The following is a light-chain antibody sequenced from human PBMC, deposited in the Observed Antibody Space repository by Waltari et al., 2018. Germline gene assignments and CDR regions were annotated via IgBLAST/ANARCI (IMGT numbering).Light chain of an antibody. Sequence: DIVLNQSPDSLAVSLGERATINCKSSQSVLYSPNNKNYLGWFQQKTGQPPKLLIYWASMRESGVPDRFSGSGSGTDFTLTISSLQAEDVAVYYCQQYHSVPRTFGQGTKVEI. J-gene: IGKJ1*01. V-gene: IGKV4-1*01. CDR1: QSVLYSPNNKNY. CDR2: WAS. CDR3: QQYHSVPRT.